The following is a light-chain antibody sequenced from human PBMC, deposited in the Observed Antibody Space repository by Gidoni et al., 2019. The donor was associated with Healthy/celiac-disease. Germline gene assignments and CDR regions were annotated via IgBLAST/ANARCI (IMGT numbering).Light chain of an antibody. CDR3: QQSYSTPLT. CDR1: QSISSY. CDR2: AAS. J-gene: IGKJ4*01. V-gene: IGKV1-39*01. Sequence: DPVSITCRASQSISSYLNWYQQKPGKAPKLLIYAASSLQSGVPSRFSGSGSGTDFTLTISSLQPEDFATYYCQQSYSTPLTFGGGTKVEI.